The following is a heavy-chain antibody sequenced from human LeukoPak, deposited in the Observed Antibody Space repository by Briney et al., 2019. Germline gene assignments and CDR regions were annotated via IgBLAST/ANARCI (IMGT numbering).Heavy chain of an antibody. CDR3: QSGSWDY. Sequence: GGSLRLSCAVSGFTFSDYIMNWVRQAPGKGLEWVSTISASGGSTYYADSVKGRFTISRDNSKSTLYPQMTNLRAEDTAVYYCQSGSWDYWGQGTVVTVSS. CDR1: GFTFSDYI. CDR2: ISASGGST. D-gene: IGHD3-22*01. V-gene: IGHV3-23*01. J-gene: IGHJ4*02.